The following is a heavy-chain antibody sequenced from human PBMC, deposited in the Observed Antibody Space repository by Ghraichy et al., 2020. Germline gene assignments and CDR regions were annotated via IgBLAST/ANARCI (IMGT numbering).Heavy chain of an antibody. CDR1: GGSIDGYY. D-gene: IGHD4-17*01. V-gene: IGHV4-59*01. Sequence: SETLSLTCTVSGGSIDGYYWSLIRQPPGKGLEYIGDISYSGSTNYSPSLKSRVTMSLHTSKNQSSLNLSSVTAADTAVYYCARGGGGYGDSPFDYWGQGTLVTVSS. CDR2: ISYSGST. CDR3: ARGGGGYGDSPFDY. J-gene: IGHJ4*02.